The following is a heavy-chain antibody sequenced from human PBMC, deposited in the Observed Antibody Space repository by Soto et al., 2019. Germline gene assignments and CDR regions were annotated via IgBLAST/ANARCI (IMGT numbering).Heavy chain of an antibody. CDR3: AKEGVYCSSTSGFDYYYYGMDV. J-gene: IGHJ6*02. D-gene: IGHD2-2*01. CDR2: ISYDGSNK. CDR1: GFTFSRYG. V-gene: IGHV3-30*18. Sequence: QVQLVESGGGVVQPGRSLRLSCAASGFTFSRYGMQWVRQAPGKGLERVAVISYDGSNKYYADSVKDRFTISRDNSKNTLYLHMNSLRAEDTAVYYCAKEGVYCSSTSGFDYYYYGMDVWGQGTTVTVSS.